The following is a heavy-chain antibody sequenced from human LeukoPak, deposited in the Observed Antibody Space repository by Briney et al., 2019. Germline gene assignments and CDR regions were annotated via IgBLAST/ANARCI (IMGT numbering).Heavy chain of an antibody. CDR3: AKDGSNYYGSGSYFDY. CDR2: IRYDGSNK. Sequence: PGGSLRLSCAASGFTFSSYGMHWVRQAPGKGLEWVAFIRYDGSNKYYADSVKGRFTISRDNSKNTLYLQVNSLRAEDTAVYYCAKDGSNYYGSGSYFDYWGQGTLVTVSS. CDR1: GFTFSSYG. V-gene: IGHV3-30*02. J-gene: IGHJ4*02. D-gene: IGHD3-10*01.